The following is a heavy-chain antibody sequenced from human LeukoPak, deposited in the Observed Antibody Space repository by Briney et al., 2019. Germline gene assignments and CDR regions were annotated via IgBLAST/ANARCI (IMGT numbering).Heavy chain of an antibody. CDR2: IYYSGSN. Sequence: SETLSLTCTVSGGSISSGGYYWSWIRQHPGKGLEWIGYIYYSGSNYYNPSLKSRVTISVDTSKNQFSLKLSSVTAADTAVYYCARDRLGYCSSTSCTYYYYGMDVWGQGTTVTVSS. CDR3: ARDRLGYCSSTSCTYYYYGMDV. J-gene: IGHJ6*02. D-gene: IGHD2-2*01. V-gene: IGHV4-31*03. CDR1: GGSISSGGYY.